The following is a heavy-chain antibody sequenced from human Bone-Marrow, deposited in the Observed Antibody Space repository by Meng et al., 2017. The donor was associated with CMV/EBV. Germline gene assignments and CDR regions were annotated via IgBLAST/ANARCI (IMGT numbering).Heavy chain of an antibody. V-gene: IGHV1-69*10. J-gene: IGHJ4*02. CDR1: GGTFSSYA. CDR3: ARGHSSSWYQAYDY. D-gene: IGHD6-13*01. CDR2: IIPILGIA. Sequence: SVKVSCKASGGTFSSYAISWVRQAPGQGLEWMGGIIPILGIANYAQKFQGRVTITADKSTSTAYMELSSLRSEDTAVYYCARGHSSSWYQAYDYCGQGTLVAASS.